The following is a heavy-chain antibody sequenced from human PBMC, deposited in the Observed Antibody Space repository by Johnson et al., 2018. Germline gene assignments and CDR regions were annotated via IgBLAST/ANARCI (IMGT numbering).Heavy chain of an antibody. Sequence: QVQLVESGGGVVQPGRSLRLSCAASGFTFSKYGMHWVRQAPGKGLEWVALIWYDGSNKYYADSVKGRFTISRDNSTNTLYLQMSGRRAEDTGMCYCGRDPISNYSYARDVGVQGTTVTVSS. CDR3: GRDPISNYSYARDV. D-gene: IGHD4-11*01. CDR2: IWYDGSNK. V-gene: IGHV3-33*01. J-gene: IGHJ6*02. CDR1: GFTFSKYG.